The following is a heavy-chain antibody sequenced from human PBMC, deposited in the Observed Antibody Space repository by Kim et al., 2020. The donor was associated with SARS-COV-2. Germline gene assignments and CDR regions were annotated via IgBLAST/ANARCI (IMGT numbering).Heavy chain of an antibody. V-gene: IGHV4-34*01. CDR3: ASYGDYGRKYFQH. D-gene: IGHD4-17*01. Sequence: SETLSLTCAVYGGSFSGYYWSWIRQPPGKGLEWIGEINHSGSTNYNPSLKSRVTISVDTSKNQFSLKLSSVTAADTAVYYCASYGDYGRKYFQHWGQGTLVTVSS. J-gene: IGHJ1*01. CDR2: INHSGST. CDR1: GGSFSGYY.